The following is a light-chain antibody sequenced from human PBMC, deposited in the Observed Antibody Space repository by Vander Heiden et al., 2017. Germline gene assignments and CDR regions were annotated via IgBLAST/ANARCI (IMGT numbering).Light chain of an antibody. Sequence: VLTQSPGSLCLPPGETATLSCRTTPTISSTYLAWYHHRPGQGPMLLIYGTFNRATGIPDRFSGSGSGRDFTLTIRGLEPEDVGVYYCQQYLSSVWTFGRGTKVQIK. V-gene: IGKV3-20*01. CDR1: PTISSTY. J-gene: IGKJ1*01. CDR3: QQYLSSVWT. CDR2: GTF.